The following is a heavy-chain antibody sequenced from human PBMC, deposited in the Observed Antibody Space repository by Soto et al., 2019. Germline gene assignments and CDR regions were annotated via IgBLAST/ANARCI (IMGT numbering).Heavy chain of an antibody. J-gene: IGHJ5*02. Sequence: GASVKVSCKASGYSFTNYYMHWVRQAPGQGLEWMGTINAGGGYTTYAQRFQGRVTMTRDTSTSTVSMELSSLRYEDTALYYCTRGWAIVVGTAPFDLWG. D-gene: IGHD2-21*02. CDR1: GYSFTNYY. CDR2: INAGGGYT. CDR3: TRGWAIVVGTAPFDL. V-gene: IGHV1-46*03.